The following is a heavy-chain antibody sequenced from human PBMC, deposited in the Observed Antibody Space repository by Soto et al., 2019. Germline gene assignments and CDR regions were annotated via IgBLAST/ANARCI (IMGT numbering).Heavy chain of an antibody. CDR2: ISYDGSNK. CDR1: GFTVSSNY. CDR3: ARDQKRGYGMDV. J-gene: IGHJ6*02. V-gene: IGHV3-30-3*01. Sequence: GGSLRLSCAASGFTVSSNYMSWVRQAPGKGLEWVSVISYDGSNKYYADSVKGRFTISRDNSKNTLYLQMNSLRAEDTAVYYCARDQKRGYGMDVWGQGTTVTVSS.